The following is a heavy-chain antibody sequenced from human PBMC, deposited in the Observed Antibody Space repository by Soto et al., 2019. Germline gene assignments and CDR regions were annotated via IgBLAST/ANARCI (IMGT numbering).Heavy chain of an antibody. CDR2: IGGTAGFI. CDR3: AKGRGDLGMVTPYFYDGMDV. D-gene: IGHD2-21*01. CDR1: DFSFSSYT. V-gene: IGHV3-21*06. Sequence: EMQLVQSGGGLVKSGGSLRLSCAASDFSFSSYTMNWVRQAPGKGLEWVSSIGGTAGFIFYADSVKGRFTISRDNARNLLFLQMNSLRAEDTAVYYCAKGRGDLGMVTPYFYDGMDVWGQGTTVTASS. J-gene: IGHJ6*02.